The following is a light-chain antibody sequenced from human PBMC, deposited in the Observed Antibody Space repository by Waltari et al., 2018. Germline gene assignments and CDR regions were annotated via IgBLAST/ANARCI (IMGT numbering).Light chain of an antibody. V-gene: IGKV4-1*01. Sequence: DIVMTQSPDSLAVSLGERASINCTSSQTILYNSNNKNYLAWYQQKPGQPPKLLIYGASTRQSGVPDRFSGGGSGTDFTLTISSLQAGDVAVYYCQQYFTTLTFGGGTKVEIK. J-gene: IGKJ4*01. CDR2: GAS. CDR3: QQYFTTLT. CDR1: QTILYNSNNKNY.